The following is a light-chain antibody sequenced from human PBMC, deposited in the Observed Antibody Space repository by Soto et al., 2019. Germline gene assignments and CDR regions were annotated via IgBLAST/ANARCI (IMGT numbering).Light chain of an antibody. V-gene: IGLV3-21*04. CDR2: YDS. Sequence: SYELPQPPSVSVAPGKTATITCGGNNIGSKSVHWYQQKPGQAPVLVIYYDSDRPSGIPERFSGSNSGNTATLTISRVEAGDEADYYCQGWDSRSDNVVFGGGTQLTVL. CDR3: QGWDSRSDNVV. J-gene: IGLJ2*01. CDR1: NIGSKS.